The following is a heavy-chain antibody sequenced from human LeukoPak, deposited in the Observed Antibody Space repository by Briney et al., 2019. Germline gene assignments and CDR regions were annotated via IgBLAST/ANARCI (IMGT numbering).Heavy chain of an antibody. CDR2: INPGNGDT. CDR3: ARERWHRRVNCYSVYYYALDV. J-gene: IGHJ6*02. Sequence: ASVKVSCKGSGYTFTNYAVHWVRQAPGQRLEWLGWINPGNGDTKYSQNLQGRVTVTSDTSAATAYVELNSLTSEDTAVYYCARERWHRRVNCYSVYYYALDVWGQGTTVTVSS. V-gene: IGHV1-3*01. D-gene: IGHD3-10*02. CDR1: GYTFTNYA.